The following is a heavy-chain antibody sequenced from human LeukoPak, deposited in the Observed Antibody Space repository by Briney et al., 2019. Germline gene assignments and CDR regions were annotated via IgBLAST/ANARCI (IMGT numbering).Heavy chain of an antibody. CDR2: ISYDGSNK. Sequence: GGSLRLSCAASGFTFSGYDMHWVRQAPGKGLEWVAVISYDGSNKYYADSVKGRFTISRDNSKNTLYLQMNSLRAEDTAVYYCARALGARQQLGDYWGQGTLVTVSS. V-gene: IGHV3-30*19. CDR1: GFTFSGYD. J-gene: IGHJ4*02. CDR3: ARALGARQQLGDY. D-gene: IGHD6-13*01.